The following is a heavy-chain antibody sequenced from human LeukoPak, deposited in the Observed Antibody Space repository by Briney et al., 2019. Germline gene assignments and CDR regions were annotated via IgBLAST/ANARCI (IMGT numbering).Heavy chain of an antibody. CDR2: LGTDGTYT. Sequence: GGSLRLSCAASGFNLRDYWMHWVRQAPGRGLVWVSRLGTDGTYTNYADSVTGRFTISRDNAKNTLYLQMDSLRAEDTSFYYCVRDPSNSGNWFDLWGQGTLVTVSS. D-gene: IGHD4-11*01. V-gene: IGHV3-74*01. CDR1: GFNLRDYW. J-gene: IGHJ5*02. CDR3: VRDPSNSGNWFDL.